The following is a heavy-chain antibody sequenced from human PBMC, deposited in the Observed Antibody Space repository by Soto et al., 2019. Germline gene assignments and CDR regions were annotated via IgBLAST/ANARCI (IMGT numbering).Heavy chain of an antibody. CDR1: GGTFSSYT. J-gene: IGHJ6*02. CDR2: IIPILGIA. D-gene: IGHD3-10*01. CDR3: ARTTMVRGVIVYYGMDV. Sequence: QVQLVQSGAEVKKPGSSVKVSCKASGGTFSSYTISWVRQAPGQGLEWMGRIIPILGIANYAQKFQGRVTITAYKYTSTAYMELSSVRSEDTAVYYCARTTMVRGVIVYYGMDVWGQGTTVTVSS. V-gene: IGHV1-69*02.